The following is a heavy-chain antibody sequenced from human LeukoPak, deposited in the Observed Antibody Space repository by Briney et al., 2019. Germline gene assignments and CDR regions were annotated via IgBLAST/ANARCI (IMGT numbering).Heavy chain of an antibody. J-gene: IGHJ4*02. CDR3: AREGGTLAPFDY. V-gene: IGHV6-1*01. CDR1: GDSVSSNSAA. D-gene: IGHD1-1*01. Sequence: SQTLSLTCAISGDSVSSNSAAWNWIRQSPPRGLEWLGRTYYRSKWYNDYAISVKSRITINPDTSKNQFSLQLNSVTPEDTAVYYCAREGGTLAPFDYWGQGTLVTVSS. CDR2: TYYRSKWYN.